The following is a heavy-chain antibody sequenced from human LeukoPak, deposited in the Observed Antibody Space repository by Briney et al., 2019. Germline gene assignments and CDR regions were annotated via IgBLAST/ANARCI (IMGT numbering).Heavy chain of an antibody. Sequence: GGSLRLSCAASGFTFSSYWMSWVRQAPGKGLEWVANIKQDGSEKYYVDSVKGRFTISRDNAKNSLYLQMNSLRAEDTAVYYCARVNVWWGRAPYYYYYYMDVWGKGTTVTVSS. V-gene: IGHV3-7*01. D-gene: IGHD2-21*01. CDR1: GFTFSSYW. CDR2: IKQDGSEK. CDR3: ARVNVWWGRAPYYYYYYMDV. J-gene: IGHJ6*03.